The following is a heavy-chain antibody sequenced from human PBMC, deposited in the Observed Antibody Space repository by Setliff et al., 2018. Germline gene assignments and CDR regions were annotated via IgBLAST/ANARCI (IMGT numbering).Heavy chain of an antibody. J-gene: IGHJ4*02. CDR2: INHSGST. Sequence: SETLSLTCAVYGGSFSGYYWSWIRQPPGKGLEWIGEINHSGSTNYNPSLKSRVTISVDTSKNQFSLKLSSVTAAGTAVYYCARRCNFWSGYFDYWGQGTLVTVSS. CDR3: ARRCNFWSGYFDY. D-gene: IGHD3-3*01. CDR1: GGSFSGYY. V-gene: IGHV4-34*01.